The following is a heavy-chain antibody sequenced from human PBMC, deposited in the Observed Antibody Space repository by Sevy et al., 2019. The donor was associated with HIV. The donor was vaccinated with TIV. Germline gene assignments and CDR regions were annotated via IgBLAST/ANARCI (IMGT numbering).Heavy chain of an antibody. CDR3: ARGAVLRFLEWTRGYYYGMDV. Sequence: ASVKVSCKASGYTFTSYDINWVRQATGQGLEWMGWMNPNSGNTGYAQKFQGRVTMTRNTSISTAYMELSSLRSEDKAVYYCARGAVLRFLEWTRGYYYGMDVWGQGTTVTVSS. CDR2: MNPNSGNT. CDR1: GYTFTSYD. D-gene: IGHD3-3*01. V-gene: IGHV1-8*01. J-gene: IGHJ6*02.